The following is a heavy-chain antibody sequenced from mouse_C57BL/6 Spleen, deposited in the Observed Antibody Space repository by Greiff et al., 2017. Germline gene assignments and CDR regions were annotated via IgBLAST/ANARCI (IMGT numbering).Heavy chain of an antibody. J-gene: IGHJ1*03. Sequence: VQLKQSGPVLVKPGASVKMSCKASGYTFTDYYMNWVKQSHGKSLEWIGVINPYNGGTSYNQKFKGKATLTVDKSSSTAYMELNSLTSEDSAVYYCARSPAYFDVWGTGTTVTVSS. CDR3: ARSPAYFDV. CDR2: INPYNGGT. CDR1: GYTFTDYY. V-gene: IGHV1-19*01.